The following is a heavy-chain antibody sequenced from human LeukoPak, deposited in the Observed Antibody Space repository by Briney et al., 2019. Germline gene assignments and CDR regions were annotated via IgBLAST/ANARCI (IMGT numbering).Heavy chain of an antibody. CDR3: ARDGGATLVRGVITFDY. V-gene: IGHV3-48*01. Sequence: GGSLRLSCAASGFTFSSYSMNWVRQAPGKGLEWVSYISSSSSTIYYADSVKGRFTISRDNAKNSLYLQMDSLRAEDTAVYYCARDGGATLVRGVITFDYWGQGTLVTVSS. CDR2: ISSSSSTI. J-gene: IGHJ4*02. CDR1: GFTFSSYS. D-gene: IGHD3-10*01.